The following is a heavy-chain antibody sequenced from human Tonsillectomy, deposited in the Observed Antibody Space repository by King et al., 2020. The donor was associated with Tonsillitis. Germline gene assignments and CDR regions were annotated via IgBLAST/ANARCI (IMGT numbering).Heavy chain of an antibody. Sequence: VQLQESGPGLVKPSETLSLTCTVSGGSISSYYWSWIRPPPGKGLEWIGYIYYSESTNYNPSLKSRVTISVDTSKNQFSLKLSSVTAADTAVYYCASLGYCSGGSCRTNWFDPWGQGTLVTVSS. V-gene: IGHV4-59*08. CDR3: ASLGYCSGGSCRTNWFDP. CDR2: IYYSEST. J-gene: IGHJ5*02. CDR1: GGSISSYY. D-gene: IGHD2-15*01.